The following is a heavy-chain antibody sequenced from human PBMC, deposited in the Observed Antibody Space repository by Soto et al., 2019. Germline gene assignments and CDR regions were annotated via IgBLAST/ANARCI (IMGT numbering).Heavy chain of an antibody. CDR3: VRSVRAATWHCSGIDV. CDR2: IYHSGTF. D-gene: IGHD2-15*01. V-gene: IGHV4-4*02. CDR1: GDSVSSSSC. J-gene: IGHJ6*01. Sequence: NPSETLSLTCAVSGDSVSSSSCWSWVRQAPGKGLEWIGEIYHSGTFNYNPSLASRVSVSVDKSRNQLSLNLKSVTAADTAVYYCVRSVRAATWHCSGIDVWGRRTTVTVAS.